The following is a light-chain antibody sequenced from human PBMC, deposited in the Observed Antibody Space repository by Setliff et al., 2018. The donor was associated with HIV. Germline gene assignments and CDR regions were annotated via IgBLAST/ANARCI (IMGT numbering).Light chain of an antibody. CDR1: SSDIGGYNY. CDR3: SSFTSSKALL. CDR2: DVT. J-gene: IGLJ3*02. Sequence: QSALTQPASVSGSPGQSITIPCTGTSSDIGGYNYVSWYQQLPGNTPKLLIYDVTNRPSGVPDRFSGSKSANTASLTISGLQAEDEADYYCSSFTSSKALLFGGGTQRTVL. V-gene: IGLV2-14*03.